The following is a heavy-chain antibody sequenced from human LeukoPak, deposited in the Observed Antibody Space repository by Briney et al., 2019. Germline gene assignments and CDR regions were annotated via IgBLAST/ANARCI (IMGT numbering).Heavy chain of an antibody. Sequence: GGSLRLSCAASGFTFSSYAMSWVRQAPGKGLEWVSAISGSGGSTYYADSVKGRFTISRDNSKNTLYLQMNSLRAEDTAVYYCAKDLNRSWYKSIDYWGQGTLVTVSS. V-gene: IGHV3-23*01. J-gene: IGHJ4*02. D-gene: IGHD6-13*01. CDR2: ISGSGGST. CDR3: AKDLNRSWYKSIDY. CDR1: GFTFSSYA.